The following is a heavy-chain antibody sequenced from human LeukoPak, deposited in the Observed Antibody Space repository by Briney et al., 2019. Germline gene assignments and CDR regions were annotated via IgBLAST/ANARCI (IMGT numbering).Heavy chain of an antibody. V-gene: IGHV1-2*02. Sequence: GASVKVSCKASGYTFTGYYIHWVRQAPGQGLEWMGWINPNSDGTKNAQKFEGRVTMTRDTSNSTAYMEVSRLSSDDTAVYYCAREFSGSGKTFDYWGQGTLITVSS. J-gene: IGHJ4*02. CDR2: INPNSDGT. CDR1: GYTFTGYY. D-gene: IGHD3-10*01. CDR3: AREFSGSGKTFDY.